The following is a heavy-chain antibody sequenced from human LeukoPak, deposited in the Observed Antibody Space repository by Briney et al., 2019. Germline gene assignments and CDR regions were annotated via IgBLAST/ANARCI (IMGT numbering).Heavy chain of an antibody. J-gene: IGHJ4*02. CDR1: GFTFSSYW. V-gene: IGHV3-74*01. D-gene: IGHD6-19*01. CDR2: IETDGTTT. CDR3: ARGPYTSGVYRLDY. Sequence: GGSLRLSCAASGFTFSSYWMHWVRQAPGEGLVWVSRIETDGTTTNYADSVKGRFTVSRDNAKNTLYLQMNSLRAEDTAVYYCARGPYTSGVYRLDYWGQGTLVTVSS.